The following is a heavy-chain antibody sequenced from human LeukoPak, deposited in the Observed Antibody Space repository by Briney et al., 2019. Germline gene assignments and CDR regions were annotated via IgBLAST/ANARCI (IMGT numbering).Heavy chain of an antibody. D-gene: IGHD3-3*01. J-gene: IGHJ6*03. Sequence: GASVKVSCKTSGYTFASYGISWVRQAPGQGLEWLGGISGLNGATNYAQKMQGRVIMTTDAYTTTADMELRNLTSDDTAVYYCARVIWSGYNAYMDIWGEGTPVSVSS. CDR1: GYTFASYG. CDR3: ARVIWSGYNAYMDI. CDR2: ISGLNGAT. V-gene: IGHV1-18*01.